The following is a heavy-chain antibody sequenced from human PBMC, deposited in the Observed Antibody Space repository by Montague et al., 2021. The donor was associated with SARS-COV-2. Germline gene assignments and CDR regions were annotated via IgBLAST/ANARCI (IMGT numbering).Heavy chain of an antibody. CDR3: AKNRDIFWFGEGRDSMDV. J-gene: IGHJ6*02. CDR1: GFTLNNFA. V-gene: IGHV3-30*18. CDR2: ISYDGSIK. Sequence: RLSWSASGFTLNNFAMHWVRQAPGMRLEWLAVISYDGSIKYYADSLRGRFTISRDSSKKTLYLQMNSLSSEDTAVYYCAKNRDIFWFGEGRDSMDVWGQGTTVIVSS. D-gene: IGHD3-10*01.